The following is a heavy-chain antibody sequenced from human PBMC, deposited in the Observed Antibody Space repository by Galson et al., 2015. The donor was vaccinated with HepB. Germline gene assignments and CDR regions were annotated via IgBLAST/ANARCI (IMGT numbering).Heavy chain of an antibody. CDR1: GFTFSTYA. CDR2: ISYDEVNK. D-gene: IGHD3-22*01. Sequence: SLRLSCAASGFTFSTYAMHWVRQAPGKGLEWVSYISYDEVNKYYTDSVKVRFTIPRDNSKNTLYLEMYSLRPEDTAVYYCARETVRRGRAGYGMDVWGQGTTVTVSS. J-gene: IGHJ6*02. CDR3: ARETVRRGRAGYGMDV. V-gene: IGHV3-30*04.